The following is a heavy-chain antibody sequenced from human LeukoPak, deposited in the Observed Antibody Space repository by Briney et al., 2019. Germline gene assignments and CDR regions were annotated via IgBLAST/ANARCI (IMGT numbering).Heavy chain of an antibody. CDR3: ASALWSGIGWFDP. CDR1: GGSISSYY. J-gene: IGHJ5*02. V-gene: IGHV4-59*08. D-gene: IGHD3-3*01. CDR2: MYYSGST. Sequence: SSETLSLTCSVSGGSISSYYWSWIRQPPGKGLEWIGYMYYSGSTNYNPSLKSRVTISGDTSKNQVSLKLSFVTAADTAVYYCASALWSGIGWFDPWGQGILVTVSS.